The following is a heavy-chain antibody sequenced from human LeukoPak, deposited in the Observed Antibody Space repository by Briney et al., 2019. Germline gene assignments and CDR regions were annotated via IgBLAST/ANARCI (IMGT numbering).Heavy chain of an antibody. V-gene: IGHV4-38-2*02. Sequence: PSETLSLTCTVSGYSISSGYYWGWIRQPPGKGLEWIGSIYYSGSTYYNPSLKSRVTISVDTSKNQFSLKLSSVTAADTAVYYCARDGIAAAGRHRDLTIYFDYWGQGTLVTVSS. CDR1: GYSISSGYY. J-gene: IGHJ4*02. D-gene: IGHD6-13*01. CDR3: ARDGIAAAGRHRDLTIYFDY. CDR2: IYYSGST.